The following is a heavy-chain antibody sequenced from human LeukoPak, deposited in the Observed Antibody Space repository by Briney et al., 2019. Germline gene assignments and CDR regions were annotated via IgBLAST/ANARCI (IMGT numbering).Heavy chain of an antibody. Sequence: GGSLRLSCAASGFSLSNYGMHWVRQAPGKGLEWVAALLYDGNTKHYADSVKGRFTISRDISKNTSYLQMNSLTAEDTAVYYCARDHRPEIQYYYMDVWGKGTTVAVSS. J-gene: IGHJ6*03. CDR1: GFSLSNYG. CDR2: LLYDGNTK. V-gene: IGHV3-33*01. CDR3: ARDHRPEIQYYYMDV. D-gene: IGHD1-14*01.